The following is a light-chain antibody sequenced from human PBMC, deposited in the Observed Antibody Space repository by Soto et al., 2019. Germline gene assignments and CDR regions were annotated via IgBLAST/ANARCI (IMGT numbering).Light chain of an antibody. V-gene: IGLV4-60*02. Sequence: QSVLTQSSSASASLGSSVKLTCTLSSGHSGYIIAWHQQQPGKAPRSLMKLEGSGSYNKGGAVPDRFSGSSSGADRYLTISNLQFEDEADYYCETWDTNTRVFGGGTKVTVL. J-gene: IGLJ3*02. CDR2: LEGSGSY. CDR3: ETWDTNTRV. CDR1: SGHSGYI.